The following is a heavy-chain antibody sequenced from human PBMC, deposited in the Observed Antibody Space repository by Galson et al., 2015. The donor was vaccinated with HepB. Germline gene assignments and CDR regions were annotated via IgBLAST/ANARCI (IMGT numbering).Heavy chain of an antibody. J-gene: IGHJ3*02. CDR2: IKQDGSEK. CDR3: ARGSRLLDGLDAFDI. V-gene: IGHV3-7*03. D-gene: IGHD2-15*01. CDR1: GFTFSSYW. Sequence: SLRLSCAASGFTFSSYWMSWVRQAPGKGLEWVANIKQDGSEKYYVDSVKGRFTISRDNAKNSLYLQMNSLRAEDTAVYYCARGSRLLDGLDAFDIWGQETMVTVSS.